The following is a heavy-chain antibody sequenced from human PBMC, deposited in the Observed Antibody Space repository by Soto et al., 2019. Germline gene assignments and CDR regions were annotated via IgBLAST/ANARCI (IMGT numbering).Heavy chain of an antibody. CDR1: GLTFSSYS. V-gene: IGHV3-48*01. J-gene: IGHJ6*02. Sequence: EVQLVESGGGLVQRGGSLRLSCAASGLTFSSYSMNWVRQAPGKGLEWVSYISSSSSTIYYADSVKGRFTISRDNAKNSLYLQMNSLRAEDTAVYYCAFGEEYRYYYYGMDVWGQGTTVPVSS. D-gene: IGHD2-2*02. CDR2: ISSSSSTI. CDR3: AFGEEYRYYYYGMDV.